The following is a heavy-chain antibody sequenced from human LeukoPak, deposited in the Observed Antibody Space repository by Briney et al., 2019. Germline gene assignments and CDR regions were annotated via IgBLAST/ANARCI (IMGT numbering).Heavy chain of an antibody. CDR3: ARGGYSYGGYYYMDV. CDR1: GFTFSSYS. Sequence: GSLRLSCAASGFTFSSYSMNWVRQAPGKGLEWVSSISSSSSYIYYADSVKGRFTISRGNAKNSLYLQMNSLRAEDTAVYYCARGGYSYGGYYYMDVWGKGTTVTVSS. J-gene: IGHJ6*03. D-gene: IGHD5-18*01. CDR2: ISSSSSYI. V-gene: IGHV3-21*01.